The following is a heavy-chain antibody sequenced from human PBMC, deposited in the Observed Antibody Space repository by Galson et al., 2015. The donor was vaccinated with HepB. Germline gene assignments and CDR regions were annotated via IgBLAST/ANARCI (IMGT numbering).Heavy chain of an antibody. J-gene: IGHJ4*02. D-gene: IGHD1-26*01. Sequence: TLSLTCAVYGGSFSAMYWSWIRQPPGKGLEWLGEINPSESTYYNPSLESRVTISVDMSKKQFCLKLSSVTAADTAVYYCARLVVGATTGYFDYWGQGTLVTVSS. CDR1: GGSFSAMY. V-gene: IGHV4-34*01. CDR3: ARLVVGATTGYFDY. CDR2: INPSEST.